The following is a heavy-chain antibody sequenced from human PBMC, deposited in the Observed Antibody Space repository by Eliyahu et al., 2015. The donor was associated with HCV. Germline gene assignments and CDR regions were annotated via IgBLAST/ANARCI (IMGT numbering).Heavy chain of an antibody. J-gene: IGHJ5*02. Sequence: QVTLKESGPVLVKPTETLTLTCTVSGSSXNNPRMGVXWXRQPPGKALEWLAHIFSTDGKYYSTSLKSRLTISKDTSKSQVVLIMTNMDPVDTATYYCARTSDYDFWSSPEWFDPWGQGTLVTVSS. V-gene: IGHV2-26*01. CDR2: IFSTDGK. CDR3: ARTSDYDFWSSPEWFDP. CDR1: GSSXNNPRMG. D-gene: IGHD3-3*01.